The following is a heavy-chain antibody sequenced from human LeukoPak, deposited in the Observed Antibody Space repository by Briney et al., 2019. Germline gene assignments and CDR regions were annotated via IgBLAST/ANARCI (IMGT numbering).Heavy chain of an antibody. V-gene: IGHV4-39*02. CDR1: GGSISSSSYL. Sequence: SETLSLTCTVSGGSISSSSYLWGWIRQPPGKGLEWIGNVYYSGSTYYNPSLKSRVTISIDTSKNQFSLKLSSVTAADTAVYYCAREMSSGRRFWGQGTLVTVSS. CDR2: VYYSGST. J-gene: IGHJ4*02. D-gene: IGHD6-19*01. CDR3: AREMSSGRRF.